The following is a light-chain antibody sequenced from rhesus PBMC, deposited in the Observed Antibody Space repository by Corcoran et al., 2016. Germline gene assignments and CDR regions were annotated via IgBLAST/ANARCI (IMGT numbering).Light chain of an antibody. CDR3: SSYAGSNTYI. V-gene: IGLV2-23*01. J-gene: IGLJ1*01. Sequence: QAALTQPPSVSGSPGQSVTISCTGTSSDIGGYNYVSWYLQHPGKAPKLMIYDVSKRPSGVSDRFSGPKSGNTASLTISGLQAEDEAEYYCSSYAGSNTYIFGAGTRLTVL. CDR2: DVS. CDR1: SSDIGGYNY.